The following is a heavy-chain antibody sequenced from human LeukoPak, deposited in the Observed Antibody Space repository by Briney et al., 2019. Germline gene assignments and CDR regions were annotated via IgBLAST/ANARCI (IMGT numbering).Heavy chain of an antibody. Sequence: PSETLSLTCAVSGYSISSGDYWGWIRQPPGKGLEWIGSIFNSGSTYYNPSLKSRVTISADTSKRHFSLKLSSVTAADTAVYYCARGSTVTGPFGPWGQGTLVTVSS. D-gene: IGHD4-17*01. CDR3: ARGSTVTGPFGP. V-gene: IGHV4-38-2*01. CDR1: GYSISSGDY. CDR2: IFNSGST. J-gene: IGHJ5*02.